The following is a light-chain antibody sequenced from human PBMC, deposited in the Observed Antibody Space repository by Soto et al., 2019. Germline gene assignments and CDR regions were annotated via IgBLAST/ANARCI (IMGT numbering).Light chain of an antibody. J-gene: IGLJ2*01. CDR3: AAWDTSLHALI. CDR1: SSNIGSTY. CDR2: DNN. V-gene: IGLV1-51*01. Sequence: QSVLPQPPAVSAAPGQMVTISCSGTSSNIGSTYVSWYQHLPGTAPKLLIYDNNKRPSGIPARFSGSKSGTSATLGITGLQTGHEADYYCAAWDTSLHALILGGGTKLTVL.